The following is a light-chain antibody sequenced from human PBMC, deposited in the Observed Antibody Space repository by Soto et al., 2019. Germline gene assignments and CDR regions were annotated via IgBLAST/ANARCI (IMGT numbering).Light chain of an antibody. V-gene: IGLV2-8*01. Sequence: QSALTQPPSASGSPGQSVTISCTGTSSDVGGYNYVSWYQQHPGKAPKLMIYEVSKRPSGVPDRFSGSKSGNTASLTVSGLQAEDEADYYCAAWDDSLRGHWVFGGGTKVTVL. CDR1: SSDVGGYNY. CDR3: AAWDDSLRGHWV. CDR2: EVS. J-gene: IGLJ3*02.